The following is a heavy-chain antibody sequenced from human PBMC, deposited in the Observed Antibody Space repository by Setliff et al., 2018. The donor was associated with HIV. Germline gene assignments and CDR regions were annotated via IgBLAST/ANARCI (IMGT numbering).Heavy chain of an antibody. CDR3: ARGRDGYNYVAA. J-gene: IGHJ5*02. Sequence: NPSETLSLTCTVSGESISTHYWNWIRQSPGKGLEWIGSIYYSGYTDYDPSGTPHYNPSLESRVTISIDRSKKQFSLKVNSVTAADTAVYYCARGRDGYNYVAAWGQGTLVTVSS. CDR1: GESISTHY. CDR2: IYYSGYTDYDPSGTP. D-gene: IGHD5-12*01. V-gene: IGHV4-59*11.